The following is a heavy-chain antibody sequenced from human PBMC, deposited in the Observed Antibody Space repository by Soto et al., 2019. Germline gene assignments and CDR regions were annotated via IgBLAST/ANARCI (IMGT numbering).Heavy chain of an antibody. J-gene: IGHJ4*02. CDR3: AKRGTRWLKSPCEY. V-gene: IGHV1-24*01. CDR2: IDPEDGET. Sequence: QVQVVQSGAEVKKPGASVKVSCKVSGYTLNDLSIHWVRQAPGKGLEWMGGIDPEDGETIYAQKFEGRVTMTEDTARDTSSMELSSLRSEHTAVYYCAKRGTRWLKSPCEYWGQGTRVTVSS. D-gene: IGHD1-1*01. CDR1: GYTLNDLS.